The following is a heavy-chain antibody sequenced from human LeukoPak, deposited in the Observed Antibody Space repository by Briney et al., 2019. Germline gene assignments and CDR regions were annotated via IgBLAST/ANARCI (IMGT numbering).Heavy chain of an antibody. CDR1: GGSISSYY. V-gene: IGHV4-4*07. CDR2: IYTSGST. J-gene: IGHJ4*02. D-gene: IGHD2-8*01. CDR3: AASGYSTRWYYYDF. Sequence: SETLSLTCTGSGGSISSYYWSWIRQPAGKGLEWIGRIYTSGSTNYNPSLKSRVTMSVDTSKNQFSLKLSSVTAADTAVYYCAASGYSTRWYYYDFWGQGTLVTVSS.